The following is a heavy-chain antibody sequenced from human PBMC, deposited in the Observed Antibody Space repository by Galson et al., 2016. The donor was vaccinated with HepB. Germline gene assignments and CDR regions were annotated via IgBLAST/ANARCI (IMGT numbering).Heavy chain of an antibody. D-gene: IGHD3-10*01. V-gene: IGHV2-70*01. CDR3: QRIGYGSGSWLDP. CDR2: IDWDDDK. CDR1: GFSLSTSGMC. J-gene: IGHJ5*02. Sequence: PALVKPTQTLTLTCTFSGFSLSTSGMCVSWIRQPPGKALEWLALIDWDDDKYYSTSLKTRLTTSKDTSKHQVVLTMTNMDPVDTATYYCQRIGYGSGSWLDPWGQGTLVTVSS.